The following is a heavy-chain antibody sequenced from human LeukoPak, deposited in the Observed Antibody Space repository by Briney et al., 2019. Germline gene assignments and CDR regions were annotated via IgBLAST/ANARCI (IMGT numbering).Heavy chain of an antibody. CDR1: GYTSTGYY. CDR2: INPNSGGT. V-gene: IGHV1-2*04. J-gene: IGHJ6*02. Sequence: ASVKVSCKASGYTSTGYYMHWVRQAPGQGLEWMGWINPNSGGTNYAQKFQGWVTMTRDTSISTAYMELSRLRSDDTAVYYCARDRLVVAVAGTDYYYYGMDVWGQGTTVTVSS. D-gene: IGHD6-19*01. CDR3: ARDRLVVAVAGTDYYYYGMDV.